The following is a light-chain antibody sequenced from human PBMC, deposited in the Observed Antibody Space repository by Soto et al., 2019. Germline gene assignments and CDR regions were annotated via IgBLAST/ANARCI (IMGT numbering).Light chain of an antibody. Sequence: TQSPATLSAPPGESAALSCRVSQTVGTHLAWYQQKPVLSPRLLIYDVSTRAPGVPGRFSGSGSGTDFTLTISSLEPEDFAVYYCQQLSNGPPIRFGQGTRLE. J-gene: IGKJ5*01. V-gene: IGKV3-11*01. CDR3: QQLSNGPPIR. CDR1: QTVGTH. CDR2: DVS.